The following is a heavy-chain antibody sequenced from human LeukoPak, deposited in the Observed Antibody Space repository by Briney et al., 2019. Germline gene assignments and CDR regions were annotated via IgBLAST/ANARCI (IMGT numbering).Heavy chain of an antibody. CDR3: ARRNSSGAFDY. CDR1: GDSIASPTW. CDR2: IYHSGST. J-gene: IGHJ4*02. V-gene: IGHV4-4*02. Sequence: SGTLSLTCAVSGDSIASPTWWSWVRQPPGKGLEWIGEIYHSGSTNYNPSLKSRVTISVDKSKNQFSLKLSSVTAADTAVYYCARRNSSGAFDYWGQGTLVTVSS. D-gene: IGHD1-14*01.